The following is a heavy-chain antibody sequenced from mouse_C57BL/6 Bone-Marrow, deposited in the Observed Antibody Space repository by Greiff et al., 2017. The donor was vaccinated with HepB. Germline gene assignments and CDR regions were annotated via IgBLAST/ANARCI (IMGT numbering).Heavy chain of an antibody. CDR2: IDPSDSYT. CDR1: GYTFTSYW. D-gene: IGHD1-1*01. Sequence: QVHVKQPGAELVMPGASVQLSCKASGYTFTSYWMHWVKQRPGQGLEWIGAIDPSDSYTNYNQKFKGKSTLTVDKSSSTAYMQLSSLTSEDSAVYYCAREDYYGSSPYYFDHCCQGTTLTVSS. V-gene: IGHV1-69*01. J-gene: IGHJ2*01. CDR3: AREDYYGSSPYYFDH.